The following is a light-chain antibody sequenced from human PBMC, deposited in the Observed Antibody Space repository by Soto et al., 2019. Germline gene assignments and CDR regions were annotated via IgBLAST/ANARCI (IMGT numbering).Light chain of an antibody. V-gene: IGKV1-27*01. CDR1: QGISSY. CDR3: QKYNSALGGT. J-gene: IGKJ1*01. CDR2: AAS. Sequence: DIQMTQSPSTLSASVGDRVTITCRASQGISSYLAWYQQKPGKAPKLLIYAASTLQSGVPSRFSGSGSGTDFTLTISSLQPEDVATYYCQKYNSALGGTFGQGTKVDIK.